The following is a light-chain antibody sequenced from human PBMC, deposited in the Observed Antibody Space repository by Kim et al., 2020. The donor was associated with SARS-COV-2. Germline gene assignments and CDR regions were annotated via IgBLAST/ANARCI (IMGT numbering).Light chain of an antibody. V-gene: IGLV1-40*01. Sequence: ATICCDRSSSSVGEGDVVYWYQQLPGTTPNLLVYANNMRPSGVRDRSSCTESGTSALLAITGLQAEDEAEYFCQSSDNNLSGVFGGGTQLTVL. CDR3: QSSDNNLSGV. J-gene: IGLJ3*02. CDR2: ANN. CDR1: SSSVGEGDV.